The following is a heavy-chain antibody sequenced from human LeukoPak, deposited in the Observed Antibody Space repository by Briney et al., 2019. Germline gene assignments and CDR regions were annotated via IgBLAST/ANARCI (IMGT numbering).Heavy chain of an antibody. J-gene: IGHJ4*02. D-gene: IGHD3-9*01. CDR3: ASGGTITIFWI. V-gene: IGHV1-69*06. CDR2: IIPIFGTA. Sequence: ASVKVSCKASGGTFSSYAISWVRQAPGQGLEWMGGIIPIFGTANYAQKFQGRVTITADKSTSTAYMELSSLRSEDTAVYYCASGGTITIFWIWGRGTLVTVSS. CDR1: GGTFSSYA.